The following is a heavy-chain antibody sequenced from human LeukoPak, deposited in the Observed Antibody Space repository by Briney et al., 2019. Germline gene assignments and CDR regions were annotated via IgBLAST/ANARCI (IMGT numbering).Heavy chain of an antibody. D-gene: IGHD3-9*01. CDR1: GFTFSNPW. CDR3: ARLDILTGNYYYFNF. Sequence: AGGSLRLSCSASGFTFSNPWMTWVRQAPGMGLVWVSRISGDGSTTSYADSVKGRFTISRDNAKNTLYLQMNSLRAEDTAVYYCARLDILTGNYYYFNFWGQGTLVTVSS. V-gene: IGHV3-74*01. J-gene: IGHJ4*02. CDR2: ISGDGSTT.